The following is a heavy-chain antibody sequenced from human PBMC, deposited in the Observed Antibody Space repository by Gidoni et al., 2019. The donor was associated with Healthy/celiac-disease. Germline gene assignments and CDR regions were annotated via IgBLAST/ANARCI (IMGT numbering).Heavy chain of an antibody. CDR3: ARNTGYSSLRSYYFDY. Sequence: EVQLVESGGGLVQPGGSMRLSCAASGCTFSSYWMSWVRQAPGKGLEWVANIKQDGSEKYYVDSVKGRFTISRDNAKNSLYLQMNSLRAEDTAVYYCARNTGYSSLRSYYFDYWGQGTLVTVSS. J-gene: IGHJ4*02. CDR2: IKQDGSEK. D-gene: IGHD6-13*01. CDR1: GCTFSSYW. V-gene: IGHV3-7*01.